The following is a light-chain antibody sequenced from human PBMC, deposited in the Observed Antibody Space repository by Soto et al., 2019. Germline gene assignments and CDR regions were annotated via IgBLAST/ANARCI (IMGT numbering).Light chain of an antibody. V-gene: IGKV2-28*01. CDR3: MQPLQSWT. CDR2: LGS. Sequence: DIVMTQSPLSLPVTPGEPASISCRSSQSLLHSNGYNYLDWYLQKPGQSPQLLIYLGSNRASGVPDRFSGSGSDTDFTLKISRVEAEDVGVYYCMQPLQSWTFGQGTKV. J-gene: IGKJ1*01. CDR1: QSLLHSNGYNY.